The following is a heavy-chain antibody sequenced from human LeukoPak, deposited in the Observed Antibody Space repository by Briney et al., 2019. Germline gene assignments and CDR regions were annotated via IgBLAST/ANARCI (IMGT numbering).Heavy chain of an antibody. CDR3: ARCMVLSQGWCNWFDP. J-gene: IGHJ5*02. Sequence: GGSLRLSCAASGFDLTTYAMKSVREAPAKGLEWVSRVRIGGGGTYYADSVKGRFTISRDNSENTLHLQMNNLRVEDTARYFCARCMVLSQGWCNWFDPWGQGTLVTVSS. V-gene: IGHV3-23*01. CDR1: GFDLTTYA. D-gene: IGHD6-13*01. CDR2: VRIGGGGT.